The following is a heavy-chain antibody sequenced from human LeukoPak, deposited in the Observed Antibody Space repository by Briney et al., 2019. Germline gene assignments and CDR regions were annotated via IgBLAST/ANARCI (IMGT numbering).Heavy chain of an antibody. CDR2: TRNKANRYTT. V-gene: IGHV3-72*01. Sequence: GGSLRLSCAASGFTFSDHYMDWVRQAPGKGLEWVGRTRNKANRYTTEYAASVKGRFTISRDDSKNSLYLQMNSLKTEDTALYYCAKDPMQQLAPGVAFDIWGQGTMVTVSS. CDR3: AKDPMQQLAPGVAFDI. J-gene: IGHJ3*02. CDR1: GFTFSDHY. D-gene: IGHD6-13*01.